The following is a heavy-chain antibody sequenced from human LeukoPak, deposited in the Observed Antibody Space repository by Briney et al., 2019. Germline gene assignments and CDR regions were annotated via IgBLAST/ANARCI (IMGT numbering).Heavy chain of an antibody. D-gene: IGHD4-23*01. CDR2: IRHSGSS. CDR1: GGPFRGFF. J-gene: IGHJ5*02. V-gene: IGHV4-34*01. Sequence: SETLSLTCAVYGGPFRGFFWSWIRHAPGKGLEWIGEIRHSGSSNYNPSLKSRITISVATSKSQSSLRLTSVTAADTAVYYCARGIFYGGRNQYIWFDLWGQGTLVTVSS. CDR3: ARGIFYGGRNQYIWFDL.